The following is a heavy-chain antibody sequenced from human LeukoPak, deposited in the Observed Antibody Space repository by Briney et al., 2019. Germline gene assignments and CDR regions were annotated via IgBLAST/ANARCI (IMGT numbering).Heavy chain of an antibody. CDR2: ISWNSGSI. Sequence: SGRSLRLSCAASGFTFDDYAMHWVRQAPGKGLEWVSGISWNSGSIGYADSVKGRFTISRGNAKNSLYLQMNSLRAEDTALYYCAKDISAAGIDYWGQGTLVTVSS. D-gene: IGHD6-13*01. CDR3: AKDISAAGIDY. V-gene: IGHV3-9*01. J-gene: IGHJ4*02. CDR1: GFTFDDYA.